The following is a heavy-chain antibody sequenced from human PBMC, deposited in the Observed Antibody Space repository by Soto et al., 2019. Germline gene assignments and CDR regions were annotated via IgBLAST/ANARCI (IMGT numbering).Heavy chain of an antibody. CDR1: GFTFSGSA. V-gene: IGHV3-73*01. CDR3: TRHPCHFGESRHRAQRHPDTYGMNV. CDR2: IRRKANTYAT. D-gene: IGHD3-10*01. J-gene: IGHJ6*02. Sequence: PGGSLRLSCAASGFTFSGSAMHWVRQAPGNXLEWIGRIRRKANTYATAYGESVSGRFTITRDDSKNTAYMQMNSLKSEDTAVYYCTRHPCHFGESRHRAQRHPDTYGMNVWGQGTTATVS.